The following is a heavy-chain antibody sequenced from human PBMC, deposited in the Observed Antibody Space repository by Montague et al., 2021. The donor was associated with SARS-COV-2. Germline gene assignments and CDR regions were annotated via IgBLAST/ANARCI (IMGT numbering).Heavy chain of an antibody. CDR1: GGSISSYY. CDR2: IYYSGST. V-gene: IGHV4-59*01. J-gene: IGHJ3*02. D-gene: IGHD3-22*01. Sequence: SETLSLTCTVSGGSISSYYWSWIRQPPGKGLEWIGYIYYSGSTNYNPSHKSRVTISVDTSKNQFSLKLSSVTAADTAEYYCARGGYYDYAFDIWGQGTLVTVSS. CDR3: ARGGYYDYAFDI.